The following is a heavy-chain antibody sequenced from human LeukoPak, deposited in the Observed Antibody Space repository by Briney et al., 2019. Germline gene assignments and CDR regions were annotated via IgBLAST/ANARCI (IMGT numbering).Heavy chain of an antibody. J-gene: IGHJ4*02. Sequence: GGSLRLPCAASGFTFSGYAMSWVRLAPGKGLEWVAVITGSGGNTYYADSVKSRFTISRDNSKDTLFLQMDSLRAADTAIYYCAKQEGQMLGQYYFDYWGPGTQVTVSS. D-gene: IGHD3-10*02. CDR3: AKQEGQMLGQYYFDY. CDR2: ITGSGGNT. CDR1: GFTFSGYA. V-gene: IGHV3-23*01.